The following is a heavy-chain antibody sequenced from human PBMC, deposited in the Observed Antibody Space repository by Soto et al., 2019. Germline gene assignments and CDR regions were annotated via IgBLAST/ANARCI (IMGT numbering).Heavy chain of an antibody. CDR1: GFMISNFS. CDR2: ISGGGISA. V-gene: IGHV3-23*01. J-gene: IGHJ4*02. CDR3: AKLKGVGTNYIHFDY. D-gene: IGHD1-1*01. Sequence: EVQLLESGGGLEQPGGSLRLSCAASGFMISNFSMSWVRQAPGKGLEWVSSISGGGISAIYADSAKGRFTISRDNSKNTLYLQMNNLRAEDTALYYCAKLKGVGTNYIHFDYWGQGTLVTVSS.